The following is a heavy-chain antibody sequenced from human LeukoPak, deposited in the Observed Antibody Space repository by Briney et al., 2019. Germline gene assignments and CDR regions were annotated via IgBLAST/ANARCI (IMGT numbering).Heavy chain of an antibody. CDR3: VKGRITMVRGVFDY. CDR1: GFTFSSYA. CDR2: ISSNGGST. J-gene: IGHJ4*02. V-gene: IGHV3-64D*09. D-gene: IGHD3-10*01. Sequence: GGSLRLSCSASGFTFSSYAMHWVRQAPGKGLEYVSAISSNGGSTYYADSVKGRFTISRVNSKNTLYLQMSSLRAEDTAVYYCVKGRITMVRGVFDYWGQGTLVTVSS.